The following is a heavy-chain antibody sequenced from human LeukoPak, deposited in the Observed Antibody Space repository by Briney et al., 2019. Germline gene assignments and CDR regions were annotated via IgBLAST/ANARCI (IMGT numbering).Heavy chain of an antibody. V-gene: IGHV1-3*03. J-gene: IGHJ3*02. D-gene: IGHD3-22*01. CDR3: ARDRRPYYDSSGSDAFDI. Sequence: GASVKVSCKASGYTFTSYAMHWVRQAPGQRLEWVGWINAGNGNTKYSQEFQGRVTITRDTSASTAYMELSSLRSEDMAVYYCARDRRPYYDSSGSDAFDIWGQGTMVTVSS. CDR2: INAGNGNT. CDR1: GYTFTSYA.